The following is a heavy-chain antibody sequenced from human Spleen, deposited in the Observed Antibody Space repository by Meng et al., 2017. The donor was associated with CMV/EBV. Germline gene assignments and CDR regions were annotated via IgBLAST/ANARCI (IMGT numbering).Heavy chain of an antibody. V-gene: IGHV4-59*01. CDR3: AREVIGDGSLAFDF. CDR1: GPSISNYY. CDR2: AHYSGNT. J-gene: IGHJ4*02. D-gene: IGHD1-26*01. Sequence: SETLSLTCTVSGPSISNYYWSWIRQPPGKGLEWIGYAHYSGNTNHNPSLKSRVTISVDTSKKQSSLKLRSVTAADTAVYYCAREVIGDGSLAFDFWGQGTLVTVSS.